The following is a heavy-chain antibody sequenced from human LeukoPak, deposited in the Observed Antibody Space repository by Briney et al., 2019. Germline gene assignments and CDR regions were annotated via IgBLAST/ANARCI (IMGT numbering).Heavy chain of an antibody. J-gene: IGHJ3*02. CDR1: GGSISSSSYY. D-gene: IGHD1-26*01. V-gene: IGHV4-39*01. CDR2: IYYSGST. CDR3: ARLLPSSGSHSGADAFDI. Sequence: PSXTLSLTCTVSGGSISSSSYYWGWIRQPPGKGLEWIGSIYYSGSTYYNPALKSRISISVDTSKNQFSLKLSSVTAADTAVYYSARLLPSSGSHSGADAFDIWGQGTMVTVSS.